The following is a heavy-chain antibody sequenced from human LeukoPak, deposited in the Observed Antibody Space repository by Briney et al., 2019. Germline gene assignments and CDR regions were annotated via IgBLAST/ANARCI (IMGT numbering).Heavy chain of an antibody. CDR1: GFTFCSYA. CDR3: GKGQWSNPTYSSGWYEGYYMDV. D-gene: IGHD6-19*01. J-gene: IGHJ6*03. V-gene: IGHV3-23*01. Sequence: GGSLRLSCAASGFTFCSYAMSWVRQAPGKGLEWVSAISGSGGSTYYADSVKGRFTISRDNSKNTLYLQMNSLRAEDTAVYYCGKGQWSNPTYSSGWYEGYYMDVWGKGTTVTVSS. CDR2: ISGSGGST.